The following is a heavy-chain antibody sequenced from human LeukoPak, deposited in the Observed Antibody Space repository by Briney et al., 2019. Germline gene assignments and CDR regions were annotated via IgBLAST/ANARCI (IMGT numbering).Heavy chain of an antibody. Sequence: GASVKASCKAAGYTFTSYDINWVRQATGHGLEWRGWMNPNSGNTGYAQKFQGRVTMTRNTSISTAYMELSSLRSEDTAVYYCARAIYYGTSPFAYNYYYGMDVWGQGTTVTVSS. CDR3: ARAIYYGTSPFAYNYYYGMDV. V-gene: IGHV1-8*01. D-gene: IGHD3-10*01. CDR1: GYTFTSYD. J-gene: IGHJ6*02. CDR2: MNPNSGNT.